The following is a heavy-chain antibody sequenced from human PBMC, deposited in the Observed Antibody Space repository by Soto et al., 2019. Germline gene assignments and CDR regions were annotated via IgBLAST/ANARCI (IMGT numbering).Heavy chain of an antibody. D-gene: IGHD2-2*01. CDR2: IIPIFGTA. V-gene: IGHV1-69*13. Sequence: SVKVSCKASGGTFSSYAISWVRQAPGQGLEWMGGIIPIFGTANYAQKFQGRVTITADESTSTAYMELSSLRSEDTAVYYCARGRAELVPAARAFYYGMDVWGQGTTVTVSS. CDR1: GGTFSSYA. J-gene: IGHJ6*02. CDR3: ARGRAELVPAARAFYYGMDV.